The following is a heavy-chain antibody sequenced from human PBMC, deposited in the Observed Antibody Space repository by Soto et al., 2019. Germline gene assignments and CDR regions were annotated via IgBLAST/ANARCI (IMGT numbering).Heavy chain of an antibody. CDR3: AKDPCLATPAPVGWGYY. V-gene: IGHV3-30*18. Sequence: QVQLVESGGGVVQPGGSLRLSCAASGFTFSSYGMHWVRQAPGKGLEWVAVITYDGSNKYYADSVKGRFTISRDNAKNTLYGQRKSLRAEDTAVYYCAKDPCLATPAPVGWGYYWGQGTLVTLS. CDR1: GFTFSSYG. CDR2: ITYDGSNK. D-gene: IGHD3-16*01. J-gene: IGHJ4*02.